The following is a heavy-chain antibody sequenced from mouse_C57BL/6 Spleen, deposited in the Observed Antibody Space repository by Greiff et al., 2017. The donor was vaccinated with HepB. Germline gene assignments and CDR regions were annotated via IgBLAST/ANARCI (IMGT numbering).Heavy chain of an antibody. V-gene: IGHV1-81*01. CDR3: ARHYGHYYAMDY. Sequence: QVQLQQSGAELARPGASVKLSCKASGYTFTSYGISWVKQRTGQGLEWIGEIYPRSGNTYYNEKFKGKATLTADKSSSTAYMELRSLTSEDSAVYFCARHYGHYYAMDYWVKEPQSPSPQ. CDR2: IYPRSGNT. CDR1: GYTFTSYG. D-gene: IGHD1-1*01. J-gene: IGHJ4*01.